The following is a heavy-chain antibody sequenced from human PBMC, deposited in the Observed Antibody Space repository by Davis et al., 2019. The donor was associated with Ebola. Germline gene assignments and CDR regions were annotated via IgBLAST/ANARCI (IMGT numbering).Heavy chain of an antibody. V-gene: IGHV5-51*01. CDR3: ARRALDQHYYYYMDV. J-gene: IGHJ6*03. D-gene: IGHD2-2*03. Sequence: GESLKISCKASGYSFDTYWIGWVRQMPGKGLEWMGHFHPGTSDLKYSPSFQGQIDISVDRSTNTAYLWWSSLKASDTAMYYCARRALDQHYYYYMDVWGKGTTVTVS. CDR1: GYSFDTYW. CDR2: FHPGTSDL.